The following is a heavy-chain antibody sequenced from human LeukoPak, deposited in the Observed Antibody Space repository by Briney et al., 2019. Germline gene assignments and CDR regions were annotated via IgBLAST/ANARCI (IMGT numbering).Heavy chain of an antibody. CDR1: GGSISSGGYY. CDR3: AKSGTRDFWSGYKDAFDI. D-gene: IGHD3-3*01. J-gene: IGHJ3*02. V-gene: IGHV4-30-2*01. Sequence: PSETLSLTCTVSGGSISSGGYYWSWIRQPPGKGLEWIGYIYHSGSTYYNPSLKSRVTISVDRSKNQFSLKLSSVTAADTAVYYCAKSGTRDFWSGYKDAFDIWGQGTMVTVSS. CDR2: IYHSGST.